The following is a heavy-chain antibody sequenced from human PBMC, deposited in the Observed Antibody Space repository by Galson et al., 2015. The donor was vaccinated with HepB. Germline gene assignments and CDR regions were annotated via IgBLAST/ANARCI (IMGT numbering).Heavy chain of an antibody. CDR3: AKRGLWFDYGMDV. Sequence: SLRLSCAASGFTVSSNYMSWVRQAPGKGLEWVSVIYSGGSTYYADSVKGRFTISRDNSKNTLYLKMNSLRAEDTTVYYCAKRGLWFDYGMDVWGQGTTVTVSS. V-gene: IGHV3-53*01. D-gene: IGHD3-10*01. J-gene: IGHJ6*02. CDR2: IYSGGST. CDR1: GFTVSSNY.